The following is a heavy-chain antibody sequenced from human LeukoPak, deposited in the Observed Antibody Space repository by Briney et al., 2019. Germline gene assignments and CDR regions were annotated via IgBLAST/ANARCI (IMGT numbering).Heavy chain of an antibody. CDR1: GGSISSGGYY. Sequence: SETLSLTCTVSGGSISSGGYYWSWIRQHPGKGLEWIGYIYYSGSTYYNPSLKSRVTISVDTSKNQFSLKLSSVTAADTAVYYCARCQRGYSYGLLFLGKEAIDYWGQGTLVTVSS. CDR3: ARCQRGYSYGLLFLGKEAIDY. V-gene: IGHV4-31*03. D-gene: IGHD5-18*01. J-gene: IGHJ4*02. CDR2: IYYSGST.